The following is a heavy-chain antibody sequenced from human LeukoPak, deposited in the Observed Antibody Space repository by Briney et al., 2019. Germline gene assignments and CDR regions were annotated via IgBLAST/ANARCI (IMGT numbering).Heavy chain of an antibody. CDR2: IYYSGSN. V-gene: IGHV4-59*01. CDR1: GGSISNYY. CDR3: AREKSPDYCSGNSCYFDY. D-gene: IGHD2-15*01. Sequence: SETLSLTCTVSGGSISNYYWSWVRQPPGKGLEWIGYIYYSGSNNYNPSLKSRVTISVDTSKNQFSLKLSSMTAADTAVYYCAREKSPDYCSGNSCYFDYWGQGTLVTVSS. J-gene: IGHJ4*02.